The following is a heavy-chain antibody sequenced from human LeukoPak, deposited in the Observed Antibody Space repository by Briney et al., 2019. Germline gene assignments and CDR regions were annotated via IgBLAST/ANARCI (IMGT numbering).Heavy chain of an antibody. CDR1: GFTFSSFS. Sequence: GTSLRLSCAASGFTFSSFSMNWVRQAPGKGLEWVSYISGSSSIKCYADSVKGRFTISRDNAKNSLYLQINSLRDDDTAVYYCARVRGNGWYFDLWGRGTLVTVSS. J-gene: IGHJ2*01. D-gene: IGHD4-23*01. V-gene: IGHV3-48*02. CDR3: ARVRGNGWYFDL. CDR2: ISGSSSIK.